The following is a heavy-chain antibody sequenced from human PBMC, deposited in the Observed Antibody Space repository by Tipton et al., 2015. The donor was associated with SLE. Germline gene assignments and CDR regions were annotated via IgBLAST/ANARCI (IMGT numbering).Heavy chain of an antibody. CDR1: GGSISSYY. J-gene: IGHJ4*02. CDR2: IYTSGST. Sequence: TLSLTCTVSGGSISSYYWSWIRQPAGKGLEWIGRIYTSGSTNYNPSLKSRVTMSVDTSKNQFSLKLSSVTAADTAVYYCARPTSYSSSWYWGAFDYWGQGTLVTVSS. D-gene: IGHD6-13*01. V-gene: IGHV4-4*07. CDR3: ARPTSYSSSWYWGAFDY.